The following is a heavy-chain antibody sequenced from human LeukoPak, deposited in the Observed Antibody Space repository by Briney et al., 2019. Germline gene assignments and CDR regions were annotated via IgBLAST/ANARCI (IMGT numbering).Heavy chain of an antibody. J-gene: IGHJ4*02. CDR1: GFTFSSYS. CDR2: ISSSSSYI. CDR3: ARGSFGWYYYDSSGYYYVDY. Sequence: SGGSLRLSCAASGFTFSSYSMNWVRQAPGKGLEWVSSISSSSSYIYYADSVKGRFTIPRDNAKNSLYLQMNSLRAEDTAVYYCARGSFGWYYYDSSGYYYVDYWGQGTLVTVSS. V-gene: IGHV3-21*06. D-gene: IGHD3-22*01.